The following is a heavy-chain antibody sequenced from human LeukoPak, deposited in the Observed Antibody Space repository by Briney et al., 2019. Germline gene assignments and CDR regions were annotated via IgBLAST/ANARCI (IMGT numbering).Heavy chain of an antibody. D-gene: IGHD3-22*01. V-gene: IGHV3-48*03. CDR3: TTLGYHLDS. Sequence: GGSLRLPCAASGFDFGAYEMNWVRQAPGKGLEWVAYFAGSDTTKYYADSVRGRFTISRDNAKNSLYLQMNSLRAEDTALYYCTTLGYHLDSWGQGTLVTVSS. J-gene: IGHJ4*02. CDR1: GFDFGAYE. CDR2: FAGSDTTK.